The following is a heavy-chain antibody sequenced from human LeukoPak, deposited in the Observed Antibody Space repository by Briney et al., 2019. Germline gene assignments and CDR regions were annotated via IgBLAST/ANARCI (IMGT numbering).Heavy chain of an antibody. CDR3: ARDLVNIYYYYMDV. Sequence: GGSLRLSCAASGFTFSSYGLHWVRQAPGKGLEWVAVIWYDGSNKYYADSVKGRFTISRDNSKNTLYLQMNSRRAEDTVVYYCARDLVNIYYYYMDVWGKGNTVTVSS. J-gene: IGHJ6*03. D-gene: IGHD4-23*01. CDR1: GFTFSSYG. CDR2: IWYDGSNK. V-gene: IGHV3-33*01.